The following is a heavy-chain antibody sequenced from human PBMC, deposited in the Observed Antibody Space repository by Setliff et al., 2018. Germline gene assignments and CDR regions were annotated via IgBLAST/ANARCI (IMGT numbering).Heavy chain of an antibody. J-gene: IGHJ4*02. D-gene: IGHD3-3*01. CDR3: ARRSSFWSGYFDY. V-gene: IGHV4-39*07. Sequence: SETLSLTCTVSGGSISSGSYYWSWIRQPPGRGLEWIGEINHNGGTNYNPSLKSRVTISIHTSKNQFSLNLSSVTAADTAVYYCARRSSFWSGYFDYWGQGTLVTVSS. CDR2: INHNGGT. CDR1: GGSISSGSYY.